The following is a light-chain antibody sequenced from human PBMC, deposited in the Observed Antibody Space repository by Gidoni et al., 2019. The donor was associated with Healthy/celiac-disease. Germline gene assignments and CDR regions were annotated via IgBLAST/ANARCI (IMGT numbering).Light chain of an antibody. J-gene: IGKJ2*03. CDR2: DAS. V-gene: IGKV3-11*01. CDR3: QQRSNWPRS. CDR1: QSVSSY. Sequence: IVLTQSPATLSLSPGERATLSCRASQSVSSYLAWYQQKPGQAPRLLIYDASTRATGIPARFSGSGSGTDFTLTISSLEPEDFAVYYCQQRSNWPRSFGQGTKLEIK.